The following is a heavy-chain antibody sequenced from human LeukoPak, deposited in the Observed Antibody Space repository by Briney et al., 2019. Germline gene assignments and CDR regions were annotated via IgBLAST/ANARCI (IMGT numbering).Heavy chain of an antibody. CDR2: INHSGST. J-gene: IGHJ4*02. CDR3: ARAPRRSITMIVMPRGYYFDY. Sequence: PSETLSLTCAVYDGSFGGYYWSWIRQPPGKGLEWIGEINHSGSTNYNPSLKSRVTISVDTSKNQFSLKLSSVTAADTAVYYCARAPRRSITMIVMPRGYYFDYWGQGTLVTVSS. D-gene: IGHD3-22*01. CDR1: DGSFGGYY. V-gene: IGHV4-34*01.